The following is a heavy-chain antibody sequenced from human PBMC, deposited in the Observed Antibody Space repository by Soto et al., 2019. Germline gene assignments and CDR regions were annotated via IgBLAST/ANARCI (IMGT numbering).Heavy chain of an antibody. Sequence: PGGSLRHSCIASQLTVNSIYISWVLHTPRKVLEWFSLIQSGGPTYCVYSVKGRFTFSRETSENTVHFQMDSLRAEDTAVYYCARDDGLCDGGRCYGVPLDVWGKGTTVTVTS. D-gene: IGHD2-15*01. CDR1: QLTVNSIY. J-gene: IGHJ6*04. CDR3: ARDDGLCDGGRCYGVPLDV. CDR2: IQSGGPT. V-gene: IGHV3-66*01.